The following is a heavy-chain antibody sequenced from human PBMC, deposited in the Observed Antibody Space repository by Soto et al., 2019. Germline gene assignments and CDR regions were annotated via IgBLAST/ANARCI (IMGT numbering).Heavy chain of an antibody. J-gene: IGHJ4*02. CDR1: GFTFSSYS. D-gene: IGHD6-13*01. Sequence: GSLRLSCAASGFTFSSYSMSWVRQAPGKGLEWVSVIYSGGSTYYADSVKGRFTISRDNSKNTLYLQMNSLRAEDTAVYYCARGGLEQQLVPFDYWGQGTLVTVSS. CDR2: IYSGGST. CDR3: ARGGLEQQLVPFDY. V-gene: IGHV3-53*01.